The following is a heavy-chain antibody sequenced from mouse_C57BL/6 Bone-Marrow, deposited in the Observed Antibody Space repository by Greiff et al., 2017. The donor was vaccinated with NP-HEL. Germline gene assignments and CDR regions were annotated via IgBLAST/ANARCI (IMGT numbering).Heavy chain of an antibody. D-gene: IGHD3-1*01. CDR2: IWRGGST. CDR3: ATPAVSGGLD. V-gene: IGHV2-2*01. CDR1: GFSLTSYG. J-gene: IGHJ3*01. Sequence: VKLKQSGPGLVQPSQSLSITCTVSGFSLTSYGVHWVRQSPGKGLEWLGVIWRGGSTDYNAAFISRLSISKDNSKSQVFFKMNSLQADDTAIYYCATPAVSGGLDWGQGTLVTVSA.